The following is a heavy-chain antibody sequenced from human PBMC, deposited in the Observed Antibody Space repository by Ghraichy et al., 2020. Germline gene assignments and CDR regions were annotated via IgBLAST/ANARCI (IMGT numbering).Heavy chain of an antibody. CDR3: ARGLGYSNYGVLDY. CDR1: GGSFSGYY. D-gene: IGHD4-11*01. Sequence: SETLSLTCAVYGGSFSGYYWSWIRQPPGKGLEWIGEINHSGSTNYNPSLKSRVTISVDTSKNQFSLKLSSVTAADTAVYYCARGLGYSNYGVLDYWGQGTLVTVSS. CDR2: INHSGST. J-gene: IGHJ4*02. V-gene: IGHV4-34*01.